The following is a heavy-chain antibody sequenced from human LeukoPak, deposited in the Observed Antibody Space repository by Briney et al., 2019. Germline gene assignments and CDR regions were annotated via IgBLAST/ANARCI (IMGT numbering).Heavy chain of an antibody. CDR3: ARDLRGSYGY. J-gene: IGHJ4*02. Sequence: GGSLRLSCAASGFTVSSTYMTWVRQAPGKGLQWVSVICSDGTTYYADSVKGRFTISRDNSKNTVFLQMNSLRVEDTAMFYCARDLRGSYGYWGQGTLVTVSS. D-gene: IGHD1-26*01. CDR1: GFTVSSTY. V-gene: IGHV3-53*01. CDR2: ICSDGTT.